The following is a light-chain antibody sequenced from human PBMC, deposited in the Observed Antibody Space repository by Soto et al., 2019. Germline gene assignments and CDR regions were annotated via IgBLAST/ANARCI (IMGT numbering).Light chain of an antibody. CDR2: LNSDGSH. CDR3: QTWGTGIHV. J-gene: IGLJ1*01. V-gene: IGLV4-69*01. CDR1: SWHSSYA. Sequence: QPVLTQSPSASASLGASVKLTCTLSSWHSSYAIAWHQQQPEKGPRYLMKLNSDGSHSKGDGIPDRFSGSSSGAERYLITSSLQSEDEADYYCQTWGTGIHVFGTGTKLTVL.